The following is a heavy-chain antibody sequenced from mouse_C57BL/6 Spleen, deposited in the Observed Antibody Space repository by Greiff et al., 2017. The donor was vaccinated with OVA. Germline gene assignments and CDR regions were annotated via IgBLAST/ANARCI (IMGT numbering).Heavy chain of an antibody. J-gene: IGHJ2*01. CDR3: ARGPLGYFDY. Sequence: QVQLQQSGPELVKPGASVKISCKASGYAFSSSWMNWVQQRPGKGLEWIGRIYPGDGDTNYNGKFKGKATLTADKSSSTAYMQLSSLTSEDSAVYFCARGPLGYFDYWGQGTTLTVSS. D-gene: IGHD4-1*01. V-gene: IGHV1-82*01. CDR2: IYPGDGDT. CDR1: GYAFSSSW.